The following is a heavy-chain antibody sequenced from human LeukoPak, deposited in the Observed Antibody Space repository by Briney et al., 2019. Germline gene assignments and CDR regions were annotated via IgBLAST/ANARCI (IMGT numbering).Heavy chain of an antibody. CDR3: VKDSSMVRGDNDYFNY. J-gene: IGHJ4*02. Sequence: GGSLRLSCVVSGITFSDYVMGWVRQAPGKGLEWVASISVDGGRKHYADSVKGRFTISRDNSKNTLNVQMNSLRAEDTAVYYCVKDSSMVRGDNDYFNYWGLGTLVTVSS. CDR2: ISVDGGRK. CDR1: GITFSDYV. V-gene: IGHV3-23*01. D-gene: IGHD3-10*01.